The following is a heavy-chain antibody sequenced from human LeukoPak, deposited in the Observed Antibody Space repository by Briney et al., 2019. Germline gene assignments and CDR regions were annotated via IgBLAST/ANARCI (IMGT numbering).Heavy chain of an antibody. V-gene: IGHV3-48*03. CDR2: ISSSGSTI. Sequence: GGSLRLSCAASGFTFSSFEMNWVRQAPGKGLEWVSYISSSGSTIYYADSVKGRFTISRDNAKNSLYLQMNSLRAEDTALYYCARGYSGAYYAPFFGCWGQGTLVTVSS. D-gene: IGHD3-3*01. J-gene: IGHJ4*02. CDR1: GFTFSSFE. CDR3: ARGYSGAYYAPFFGC.